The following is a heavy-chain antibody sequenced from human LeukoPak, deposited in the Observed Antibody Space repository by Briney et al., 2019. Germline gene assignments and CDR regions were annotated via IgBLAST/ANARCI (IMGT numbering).Heavy chain of an antibody. CDR3: ARDYYGDYYYYGMDV. Sequence: GGSLRLSCAASGFTFSSYEMNWVRQAPGKGLEWVSYISSSGSTIYYADSVKGRFTISRDNAKNSLYLQMNSLRAEDTAVYYCARDYYGDYYYYGMDVWGKGTTVTVSS. J-gene: IGHJ6*04. V-gene: IGHV3-48*03. CDR2: ISSSGSTI. D-gene: IGHD4-17*01. CDR1: GFTFSSYE.